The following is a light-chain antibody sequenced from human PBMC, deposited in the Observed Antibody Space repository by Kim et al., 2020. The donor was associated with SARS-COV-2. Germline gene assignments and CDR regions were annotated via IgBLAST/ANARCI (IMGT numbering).Light chain of an antibody. Sequence: ALGQTARITCEGNIIGSKNVHWYQQKPGQAPILVIYTDNKRPSGIPERFSGSNSGNTATLTITRAQAGDEADYYCQVWDSSTFYVFGTGTKVTVL. V-gene: IGLV3-9*01. J-gene: IGLJ1*01. CDR3: QVWDSSTFYV. CDR1: IIGSKN. CDR2: TDN.